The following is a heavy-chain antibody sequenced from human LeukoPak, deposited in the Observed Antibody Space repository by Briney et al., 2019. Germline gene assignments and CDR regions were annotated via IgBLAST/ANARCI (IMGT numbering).Heavy chain of an antibody. CDR3: ARGGYSGYVTFDI. CDR1: RFTFSNYA. J-gene: IGHJ3*02. Sequence: GGSLRLSCVASRFTFSNYAMNWVRQAPGKGLEWVSSISSTSSNIYYADSVKGRFTISRDNAKNSLYLQMNSLRAEDTAMYYCARGGYSGYVTFDIWGQGTMVTVSS. V-gene: IGHV3-21*01. D-gene: IGHD5-12*01. CDR2: ISSTSSNI.